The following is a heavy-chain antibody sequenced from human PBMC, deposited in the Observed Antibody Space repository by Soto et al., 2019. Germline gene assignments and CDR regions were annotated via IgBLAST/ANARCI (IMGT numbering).Heavy chain of an antibody. CDR3: VKSRGGANYGFFD. D-gene: IGHD4-17*01. CDR2: MSSDGGRI. CDR1: GFNFGYYA. V-gene: IGHV3-64D*06. J-gene: IGHJ4*02. Sequence: GGSLRLSCAASGFNFGYYAMFWFRQAPGKGLEYVSHMSSDGGRIYYADSVKGRFTISRDNSKNMLYLQMSSLRPDDSAVYYCVKSRGGANYGFFDWGQGTQVTVSS.